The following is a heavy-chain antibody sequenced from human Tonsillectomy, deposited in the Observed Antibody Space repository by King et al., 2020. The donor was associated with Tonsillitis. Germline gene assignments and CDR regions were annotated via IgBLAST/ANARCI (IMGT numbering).Heavy chain of an antibody. CDR1: GGSFSGYY. CDR2: INHSGST. Sequence: VQLQQWGAGLLKPSETLSLTCAVYGGSFSGYYWIWIGQPPGKGLEWIGEINHSGSTNYNPSLKNRVTISLDTSKNQFSLKLSSVTAADTAVNYCARYFGSYELDPWGQGTLVTVSS. D-gene: IGHD2-21*01. J-gene: IGHJ5*02. V-gene: IGHV4-34*01. CDR3: ARYFGSYELDP.